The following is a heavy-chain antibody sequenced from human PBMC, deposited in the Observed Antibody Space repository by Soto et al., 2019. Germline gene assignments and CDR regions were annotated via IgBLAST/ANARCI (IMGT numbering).Heavy chain of an antibody. CDR1: GYTCTSYG. CDR2: ISAYNGNT. Sequence: QVQLVQSGAEVKKPGASVKVSCKASGYTCTSYGISRVRQAPGQGLEWMGWISAYNGNTNYAQKLQGRVTMTTDTSTSTAYMELRSLRSDDTAVYYCARAWSGLHGSGRENWFDPWGQGTLVTVSS. J-gene: IGHJ5*02. CDR3: ARAWSGLHGSGRENWFDP. V-gene: IGHV1-18*01. D-gene: IGHD3-10*01.